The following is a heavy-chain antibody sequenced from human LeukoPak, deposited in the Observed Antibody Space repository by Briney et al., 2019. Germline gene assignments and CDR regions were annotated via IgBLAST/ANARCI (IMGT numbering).Heavy chain of an antibody. CDR1: GFTFNRYW. D-gene: IGHD5-12*01. Sequence: GGSLRLSCAASGFTFNRYWMSWVRQAPGRELQWVANIKQDGSAKYYVDSVKGRFTISRDNAKNSLYLQMNSLRAEDTAVYYCARVEASGYDYGAFDYWGQGTLVTVSS. J-gene: IGHJ4*02. CDR3: ARVEASGYDYGAFDY. CDR2: IKQDGSAK. V-gene: IGHV3-7*01.